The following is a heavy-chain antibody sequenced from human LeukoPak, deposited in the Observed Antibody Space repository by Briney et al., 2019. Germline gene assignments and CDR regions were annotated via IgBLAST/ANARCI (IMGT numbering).Heavy chain of an antibody. V-gene: IGHV1-69*01. CDR3: AREVYGIAAAEQYYYYGMDV. CDR1: GGTFSSYA. Sequence: SVKVSCTASGGTFSSYAISWVRQAPGQGLEWMGGIIPIFGTANYAQKFQGRVTITADESTSTAYMELSSLRSEDTAVYYCAREVYGIAAAEQYYYYGMDVWGQGTTVTVSS. J-gene: IGHJ6*02. CDR2: IIPIFGTA. D-gene: IGHD6-25*01.